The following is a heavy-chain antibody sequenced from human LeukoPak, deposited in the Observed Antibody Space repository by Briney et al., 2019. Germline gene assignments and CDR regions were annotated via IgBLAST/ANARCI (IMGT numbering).Heavy chain of an antibody. V-gene: IGHV3-23*01. CDR2: ISGSGGST. CDR1: GFTFSSYG. D-gene: IGHD3-9*01. Sequence: GGSLRLSCAASGFTFSSYGMSWDRQAPGKVLEWVSAISGSGGSTYYADSVKGRFTISRDNSKNTLYLQMNSLRAEDTAVYYCAKDGDDILTGYYDTYYYYYMDVWGKGTTVTISS. CDR3: AKDGDDILTGYYDTYYYYYMDV. J-gene: IGHJ6*03.